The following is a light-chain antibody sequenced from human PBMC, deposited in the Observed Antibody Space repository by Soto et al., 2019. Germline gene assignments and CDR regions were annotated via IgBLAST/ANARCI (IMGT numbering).Light chain of an antibody. J-gene: IGKJ1*01. CDR1: QSVSSN. V-gene: IGKV3-15*01. CDR3: QQYNNWPRT. CDR2: GAS. Sequence: EIAMTQSPATLSVSPGERVTLSCRASQSVSSNLAWYQQKPGQAPRLLIYGASTRATGIPARFSGSGSGTEFTLTISSLQSEDFVVYYCQQYNNWPRTFGQGTKV.